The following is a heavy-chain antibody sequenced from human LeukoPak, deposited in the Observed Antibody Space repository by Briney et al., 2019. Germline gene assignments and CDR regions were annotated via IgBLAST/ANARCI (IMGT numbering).Heavy chain of an antibody. CDR1: GFTFSSYA. Sequence: GGSLRLSCAASGFTFSSYAMHWVRQAPGKGLEWVANIKQDGSEKYYVDSVKGRFTISRDNAKNSLYLQMNSLRSDDTAVYYCARDVRWLNSGWGSGTYYAPYFDYWGQGTLVTVSS. CDR2: IKQDGSEK. J-gene: IGHJ4*02. D-gene: IGHD3-10*01. V-gene: IGHV3-7*03. CDR3: ARDVRWLNSGWGSGTYYAPYFDY.